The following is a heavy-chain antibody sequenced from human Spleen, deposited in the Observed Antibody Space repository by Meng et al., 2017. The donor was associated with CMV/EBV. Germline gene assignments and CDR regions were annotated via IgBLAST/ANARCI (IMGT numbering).Heavy chain of an antibody. J-gene: IGHJ6*02. CDR3: VRHIIVVPSRGYGMDV. CDR2: IYDSGDT. D-gene: IGHD1-26*01. V-gene: IGHV4-38-2*01. Sequence: SETLSLTCHVSGHSISNGYFWGWVRQSPMTGLEWIGIYDSGDTFYNPSLKSRVAISIDTSANQFSLTLNSVTAADTAVYYCVRHIIVVPSRGYGMDVWGQGTTVTVSS. CDR1: GHSISNGYF.